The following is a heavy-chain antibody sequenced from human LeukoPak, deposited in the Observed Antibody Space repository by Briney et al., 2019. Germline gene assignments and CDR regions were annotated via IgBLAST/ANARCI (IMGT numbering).Heavy chain of an antibody. D-gene: IGHD6-19*01. J-gene: IGHJ6*02. CDR3: ATNQREAGDYYYGMDV. V-gene: IGHV3-9*01. Sequence: GRSLRLSCAASGFTFDDYAMHWVRQAPGKGLEWVSGINWNSGSAGYADSVKGRFTISRDNAKNSLYLQMNSLRAEDTAVYYCATNQREAGDYYYGMDVWGQGTTVTVSS. CDR1: GFTFDDYA. CDR2: INWNSGSA.